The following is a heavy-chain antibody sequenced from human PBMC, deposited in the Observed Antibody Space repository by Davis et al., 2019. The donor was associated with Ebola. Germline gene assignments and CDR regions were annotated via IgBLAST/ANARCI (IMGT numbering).Heavy chain of an antibody. CDR3: VQHGPGDFWYFGL. Sequence: GESLKISCGASGFTFSSYAMSWVRQAPGKGLEWVSGITGSGGSTYSADSVKGRFTISRDNSKNTLYLQMSSLRADDTAVYYCVQHGPGDFWYFGLWGRGTLVTVSS. V-gene: IGHV3-23*01. J-gene: IGHJ2*01. D-gene: IGHD4-17*01. CDR1: GFTFSSYA. CDR2: ITGSGGST.